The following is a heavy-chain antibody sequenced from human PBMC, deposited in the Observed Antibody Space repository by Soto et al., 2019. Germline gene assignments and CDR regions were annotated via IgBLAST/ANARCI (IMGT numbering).Heavy chain of an antibody. Sequence: ASVKVSCKASGNTLTGYFLHWVRQARGQGLEWMGWLNSNSGGTKIAQKFQGRLAMTRDTSITTAYMELNSLRAEDTAVYYCARDGSGSFYGLDVWGQGTTVTVSS. J-gene: IGHJ6*02. D-gene: IGHD1-26*01. V-gene: IGHV1-2*02. CDR3: ARDGSGSFYGLDV. CDR2: LNSNSGGT. CDR1: GNTLTGYF.